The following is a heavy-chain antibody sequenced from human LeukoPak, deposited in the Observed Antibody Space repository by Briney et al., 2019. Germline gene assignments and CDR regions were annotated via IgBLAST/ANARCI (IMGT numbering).Heavy chain of an antibody. CDR3: AKGVVAATNAAYYGMDV. CDR1: GFTFSNYG. CDR2: ISYDESDK. D-gene: IGHD2-15*01. V-gene: IGHV3-30*18. Sequence: GRSLRLSCAASGFTFSNYGMRWVRQAPGKGLEWVAVISYDESDKYYADSVKGRFTISRDNSKNTLYLQMNSLRPEDTAVYYCAKGVVAATNAAYYGMDVWGQGTTVTVS. J-gene: IGHJ6*02.